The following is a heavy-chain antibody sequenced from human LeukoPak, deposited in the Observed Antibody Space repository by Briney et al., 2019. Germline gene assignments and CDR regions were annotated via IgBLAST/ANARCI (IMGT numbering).Heavy chain of an antibody. D-gene: IGHD3-10*01. CDR1: GFTFSSYG. Sequence: GGSLRLSCAASGFTFSSYGIHWVRQAPGKGLEWVAVISYDGSNKYYADSVKGRFTISRDNSKNTLYLQMNSLRAEDTAVYYCAKALRTSYQGSGSYSDYYYYGMDVWGKGTTVTVSS. V-gene: IGHV3-30*18. J-gene: IGHJ6*04. CDR3: AKALRTSYQGSGSYSDYYYYGMDV. CDR2: ISYDGSNK.